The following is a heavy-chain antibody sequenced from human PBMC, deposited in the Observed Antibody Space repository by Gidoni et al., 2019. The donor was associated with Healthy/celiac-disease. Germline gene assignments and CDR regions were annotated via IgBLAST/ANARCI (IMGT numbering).Heavy chain of an antibody. Sequence: EVQLVESGGGLVKPGGSLRLSCAASGFTFSSYSMHWVRQAPGKGLEWVSSISSSSSYIYYADSVKGRFTISRDNAKNSLYLQMNSLRAEDTAVYYCARVGVIVVVTDAFDIWGQGTMVTVSS. V-gene: IGHV3-21*01. CDR3: ARVGVIVVVTDAFDI. CDR1: GFTFSSYS. J-gene: IGHJ3*02. CDR2: ISSSSSYI. D-gene: IGHD3-22*01.